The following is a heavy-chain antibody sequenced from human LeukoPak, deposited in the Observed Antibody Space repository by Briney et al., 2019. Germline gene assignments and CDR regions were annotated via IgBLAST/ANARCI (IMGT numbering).Heavy chain of an antibody. D-gene: IGHD3-3*01. CDR1: GFTFSTYA. CDR2: ISGSGGGT. V-gene: IGHV3-23*01. Sequence: GGSLRLSCAASGFTFSTYAMSWVRQAAGKGLEWVSLISGSGGGTYYADSVKGRFTISRDNSKNTLYLQMNSLKTEDTAVYYCTTDFWSGYAYYYYMDVWGKGTTVTVSS. CDR3: TTDFWSGYAYYYYMDV. J-gene: IGHJ6*03.